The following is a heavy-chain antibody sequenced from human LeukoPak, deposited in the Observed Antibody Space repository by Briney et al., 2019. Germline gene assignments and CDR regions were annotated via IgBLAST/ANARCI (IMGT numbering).Heavy chain of an antibody. J-gene: IGHJ4*02. V-gene: IGHV1-2*02. CDR2: INPNSGGT. CDR3: ARGPPGKWELPRLDY. CDR1: GYTFTGYY. Sequence: ASVKVSCKASGYTFTGYYMHWVRQAPGQGLEWMGWINPNSGGTNYAQKFQGGVTMTRDTSKNQLSLKLSSVTAADTAVYYCARGPPGKWELPRLDYWGQGTLVTVSS. D-gene: IGHD1-26*01.